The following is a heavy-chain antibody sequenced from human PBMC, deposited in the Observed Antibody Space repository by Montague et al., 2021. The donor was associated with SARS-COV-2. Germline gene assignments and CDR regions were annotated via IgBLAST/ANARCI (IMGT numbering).Heavy chain of an antibody. CDR2: ISWKSGSI. J-gene: IGHJ3*02. CDR3: AKVMREDYYDSSGSPDAFDI. D-gene: IGHD3-22*01. V-gene: IGHV3-9*01. CDR1: GFTFDDYA. Sequence: SLRLSCAASGFTFDDYAMHWVRQAPGKGLEWVSGISWKSGSIAYADSVKGQFTISRDNAKNSLYLQMNSLRAEDTALYYCAKVMREDYYDSSGSPDAFDIWGQGTMVTVSS.